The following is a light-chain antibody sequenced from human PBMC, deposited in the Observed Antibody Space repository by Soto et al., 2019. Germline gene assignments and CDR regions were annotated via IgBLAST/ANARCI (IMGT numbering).Light chain of an antibody. J-gene: IGKJ4*01. CDR3: QQYDTSLPYT. V-gene: IGKV3-20*01. CDR2: GAS. Sequence: EIVLTQSPGTLSLSPGDRATLSCEASQSVNNNYLAWYQHKPGQAPRLLIYGASSRATGIPDRFSGSGSGTDFTLTIRRLEPEDLAVYYWQQYDTSLPYTFGGGTKVEIK. CDR1: QSVNNNY.